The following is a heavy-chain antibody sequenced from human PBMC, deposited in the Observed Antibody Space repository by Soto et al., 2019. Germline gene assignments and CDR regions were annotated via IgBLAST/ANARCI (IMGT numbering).Heavy chain of an antibody. Sequence: QVQLLQSGAEVKRPGAPVKVCCKAPGYTFTSYATTWGRQAPGQGLEGVGWISAYNGNTNYAQKLQGRVTMTTDTSTSTAYMELRSLRSDDTAVYYCARDAPPEDYWGQGTLVTVSS. CDR1: GYTFTSYA. V-gene: IGHV1-18*01. J-gene: IGHJ4*02. CDR2: ISAYNGNT. CDR3: ARDAPPEDY.